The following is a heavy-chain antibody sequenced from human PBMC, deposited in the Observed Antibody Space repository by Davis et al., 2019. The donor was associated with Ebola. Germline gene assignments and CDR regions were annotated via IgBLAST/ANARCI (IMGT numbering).Heavy chain of an antibody. Sequence: GESLKISCAASGFTFSGSAMHWVRQASGKGLEWVGRIRSKANSYATAYAASVKGRFTISRDDSKNTAYLQMNSLKTEDTAVYYCTLGEGGIDYWGQGTLVTVSS. J-gene: IGHJ4*02. D-gene: IGHD3-16*01. CDR1: GFTFSGSA. V-gene: IGHV3-73*01. CDR2: IRSKANSYAT. CDR3: TLGEGGIDY.